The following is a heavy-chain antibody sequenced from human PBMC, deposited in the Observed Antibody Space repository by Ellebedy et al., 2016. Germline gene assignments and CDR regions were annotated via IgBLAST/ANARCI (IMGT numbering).Heavy chain of an antibody. CDR3: ARDSGRASHFRTCGDY. CDR2: ISPYNRNT. CDR1: GYTFTTYG. Sequence: ASVKVSCKASGYTFTTYGISWVRQAPGQGLEWMGWISPYNRNTNYAQKLQGRVTMTTDTSTSTAYMELRTLRSDDTAVYYCARDSGRASHFRTCGDYWGQGTLVTVSS. J-gene: IGHJ4*02. V-gene: IGHV1-18*04. D-gene: IGHD1-14*01.